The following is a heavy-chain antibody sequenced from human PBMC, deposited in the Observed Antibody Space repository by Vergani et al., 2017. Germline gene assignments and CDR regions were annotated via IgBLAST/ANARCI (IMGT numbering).Heavy chain of an antibody. CDR1: GYTFTSYD. CDR3: VRGLAAASSYYYGMDV. Sequence: QVQLVQSGAEVKKPGASVKVSCKASGYTFTSYDINWVRQATGQGPEWMGWMNPNSGNTGYAQKFQGRVTITRNTSISTAYMELSRLRSEETAVYYCVRGLAAASSYYYGMDVWGQGTTVTVSS. D-gene: IGHD6-13*01. V-gene: IGHV1-8*03. J-gene: IGHJ6*02. CDR2: MNPNSGNT.